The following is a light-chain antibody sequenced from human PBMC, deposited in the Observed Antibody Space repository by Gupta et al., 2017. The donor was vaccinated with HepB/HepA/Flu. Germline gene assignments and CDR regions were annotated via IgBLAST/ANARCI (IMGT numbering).Light chain of an antibody. CDR2: DAS. V-gene: IGKV3-11*01. Sequence: EIVLTQSTATLSLSPGERATLSCRASQSVSSYLAWYQQKPGQATRLLIYDASNRATGPPARFSGSSYGKDSPLTSSLRDPEDSAVYYCQHRSNWPPLTFGGGTKVEIK. CDR1: QSVSSY. J-gene: IGKJ4*01. CDR3: QHRSNWPPLT.